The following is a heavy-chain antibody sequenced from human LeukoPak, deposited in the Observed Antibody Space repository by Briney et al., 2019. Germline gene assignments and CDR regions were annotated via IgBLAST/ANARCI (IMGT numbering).Heavy chain of an antibody. V-gene: IGHV4-39*01. CDR2: IYYSGST. CDR3: ALPAAALIAFDI. J-gene: IGHJ3*02. CDR1: GGSISSSSYY. Sequence: PSETLSLTCTVSGGSISSSSYYWSWIRQPPGKGLEWIGSIYYSGSTYYNPSLKSRVTISVDTSKNQFSLKLGSVTAADTATYYCALPAAALIAFDIWGQGTMVTVSS. D-gene: IGHD2-2*01.